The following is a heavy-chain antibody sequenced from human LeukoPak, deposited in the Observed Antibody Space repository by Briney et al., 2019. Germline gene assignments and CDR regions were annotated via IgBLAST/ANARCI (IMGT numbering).Heavy chain of an antibody. CDR3: ASRSTIFGVVMYYFDY. J-gene: IGHJ4*02. CDR2: IIPIFGTA. D-gene: IGHD3-3*01. CDR1: GGTFSNYA. Sequence: SVKVSCKASGGTFSNYAFSWVRQAPGQGREWMGGIIPIFGTANYAQKFQGRVTITADKSTSTAYMELSSLRSEDTAVYYCASRSTIFGVVMYYFDYWGQGTLVTVSS. V-gene: IGHV1-69*06.